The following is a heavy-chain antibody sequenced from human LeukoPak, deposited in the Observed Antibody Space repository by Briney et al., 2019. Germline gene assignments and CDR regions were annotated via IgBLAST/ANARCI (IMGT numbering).Heavy chain of an antibody. Sequence: ASVKVSCKASGYTFTSYYMHWVRQAPGQGLEWMGLINPTGGSTGYAQKFQGRVTMTRDTSISTAYMEVSSLRSDDTAIYYCARGGVQYWVAIDDWGQGTLVTVSS. CDR2: INPTGGST. CDR1: GYTFTSYY. D-gene: IGHD2-8*02. V-gene: IGHV1-46*01. J-gene: IGHJ4*02. CDR3: ARGGVQYWVAIDD.